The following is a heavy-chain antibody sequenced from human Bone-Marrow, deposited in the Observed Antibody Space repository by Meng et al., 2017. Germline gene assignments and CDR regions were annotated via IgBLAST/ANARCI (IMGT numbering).Heavy chain of an antibody. V-gene: IGHV4-34*01. CDR1: GGSFSDYY. CDR3: ARDEDISAAGKLFGDY. Sequence: QGQLLQWGAGLLKPSGTLSLPCVVSGGSFSDYYWSWIRQPPGKGLEWIGEINHSGSTNYNPSLESRATISVDTSQNNLSLKLSSVTAADTAVYYCARDEDISAAGKLFGDYWGQGTLVTVSS. CDR2: INHSGST. J-gene: IGHJ4*02. D-gene: IGHD6-13*01.